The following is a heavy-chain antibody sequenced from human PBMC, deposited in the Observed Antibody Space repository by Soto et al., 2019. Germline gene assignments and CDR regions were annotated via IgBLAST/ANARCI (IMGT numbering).Heavy chain of an antibody. D-gene: IGHD2-15*01. CDR2: ITYEGRSK. CDR3: AKPSGGSSANGLDY. Sequence: GGSLRLSCAVSGFIFKNYTMNWVRQAPGKGLEWVATITYEGRSKYYAESVKGRFTISRDNSKSTLNLQMNTLRGDESAIYYCAKPSGGSSANGLDYWGQGTLVTVSS. V-gene: IGHV3-30*01. CDR1: GFIFKNYT. J-gene: IGHJ4*02.